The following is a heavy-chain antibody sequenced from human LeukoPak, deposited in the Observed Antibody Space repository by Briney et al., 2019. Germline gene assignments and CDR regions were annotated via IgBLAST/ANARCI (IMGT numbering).Heavy chain of an antibody. V-gene: IGHV4-4*07. CDR3: ARERGILRGDAFDL. CDR1: GVSFSTYY. Sequence: SESLSLTCTVFGVSFSTYYWTWIRQPAGKGPEWIGRIYSSGNTNYNPSLESRVTMSIDTSKHQFSLKLTSVTAADTAVYYCARERGILRGDAFDLWGQGTMVTVSA. J-gene: IGHJ3*01. D-gene: IGHD1-26*01. CDR2: IYSSGNT.